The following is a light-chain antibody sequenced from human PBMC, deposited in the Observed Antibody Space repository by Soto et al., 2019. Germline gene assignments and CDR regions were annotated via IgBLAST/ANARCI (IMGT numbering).Light chain of an antibody. CDR3: MQTLHGLRYT. J-gene: IGKJ2*01. CDR1: QSLLYSNGYNY. Sequence: DIVMTQSPLSLPVTPGEPASISCRSSQSLLYSNGYNYLDWYLQKPGQSPQLLIYLGSNRASGVPDRFSGSGSGSDFTLKISRVEAEDVGVYYCMQTLHGLRYTFAQGTKLEIK. V-gene: IGKV2-28*01. CDR2: LGS.